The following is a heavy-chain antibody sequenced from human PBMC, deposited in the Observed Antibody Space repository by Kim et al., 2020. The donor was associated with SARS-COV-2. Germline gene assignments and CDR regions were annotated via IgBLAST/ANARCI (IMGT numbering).Heavy chain of an antibody. Sequence: GGSLRLSCAASGFSFSTYGMHWVRQAPGKGLEWVALTSYDGGNIYPADSVRGRFTVSRDNSKNTVDLQMNSMRDDETAVYFCAKALDYNYESSLDYWGQGTLVTVSS. CDR3: AKALDYNYESSLDY. CDR1: GFSFSTYG. CDR2: TSYDGGNI. J-gene: IGHJ4*02. D-gene: IGHD3-22*01. V-gene: IGHV3-30*18.